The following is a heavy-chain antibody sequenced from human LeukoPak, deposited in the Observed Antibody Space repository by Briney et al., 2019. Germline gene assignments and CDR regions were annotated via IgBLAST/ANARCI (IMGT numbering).Heavy chain of an antibody. D-gene: IGHD3-10*01. J-gene: IGHJ4*02. CDR3: AKSMVRGIIILDFDY. Sequence: GGSLRLSCAASGFTFSSYEMNWVRQAPGKGLEWVSYISSSGSTIYYADSVKGRFTISRDNAKNSLYLQMNSLRAEDTAVYYCAKSMVRGIIILDFDYWGQGTLVTVSS. V-gene: IGHV3-48*03. CDR2: ISSSGSTI. CDR1: GFTFSSYE.